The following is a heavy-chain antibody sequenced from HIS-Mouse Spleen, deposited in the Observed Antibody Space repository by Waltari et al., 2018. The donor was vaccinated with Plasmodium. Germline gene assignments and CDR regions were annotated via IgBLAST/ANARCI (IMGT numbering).Heavy chain of an antibody. CDR1: GGSFSGYC. D-gene: IGHD3-10*01. J-gene: IGHJ2*01. CDR2: INHSGST. V-gene: IGHV4-34*01. CDR3: ARGRVLGTSSGYFDL. Sequence: QVQLQQWGAGLLKPSETLSLTCAVYGGSFSGYCCSWIRQTPGKGLEWIGEINHSGSTNYNPSLKSRVTISVDTSKSQFSLKLSSVTAADTAVYYCARGRVLGTSSGYFDLWGRGTLVTVSS.